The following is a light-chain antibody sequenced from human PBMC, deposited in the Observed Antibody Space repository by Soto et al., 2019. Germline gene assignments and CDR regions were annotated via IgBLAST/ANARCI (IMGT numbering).Light chain of an antibody. CDR1: SSDVGGYNY. CDR2: DVS. CDR3: SSYTSSSTLE. V-gene: IGLV2-14*01. Sequence: QSVLTQPASVSGSPGQSITISCTGTSSDVGGYNYVSWYQQHPGKAPKLMIYDVSNRPSGVSNRFSGSKSGNTASLTISGLQPEDEADYYCSSYTSSSTLEFGGGTKVTVL. J-gene: IGLJ3*02.